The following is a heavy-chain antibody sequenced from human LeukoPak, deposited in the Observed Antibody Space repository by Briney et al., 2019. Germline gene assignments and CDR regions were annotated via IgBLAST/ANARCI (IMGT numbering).Heavy chain of an antibody. CDR1: GGTFSSYA. CDR2: IIPILGIA. V-gene: IGHV1-69*04. CDR3: ARVDTAMVIDY. D-gene: IGHD5-18*01. Sequence: GASVKVSCKASGGTFSSYAISWVRQAPGQGLEWMGRIIPILGIANYAQKFQGRVTITADKSTSTAYMELSSLRSEDTAVYSCARVDTAMVIDYWGQGTLVTVSS. J-gene: IGHJ4*02.